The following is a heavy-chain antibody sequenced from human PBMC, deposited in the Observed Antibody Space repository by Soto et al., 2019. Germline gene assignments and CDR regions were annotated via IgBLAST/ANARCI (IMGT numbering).Heavy chain of an antibody. CDR3: ARGGLSNNDY. CDR2: IDDTGAGT. V-gene: IGHV3-23*01. J-gene: IGHJ4*02. D-gene: IGHD1-1*01. Sequence: PGGSLRLSCTASGFTFSDAWMTWVRQAPGKGLEWVSTIDDTGAGTYYADSVRGRFTISRDNSKSTLYLQMNSLRAEDAAVYYCARGGLSNNDYWGQGTLVTVSS. CDR1: GFTFSDAW.